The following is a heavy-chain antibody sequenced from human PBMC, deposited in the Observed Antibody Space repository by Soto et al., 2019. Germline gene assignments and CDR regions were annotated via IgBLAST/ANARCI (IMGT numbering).Heavy chain of an antibody. Sequence: GVSPRLSFAAPEFTFDDYTMHWVRQAPGKGLEWVSLISWDGGSTYYADSVKGRFTISRDNSKNSLYLQMNSLRTEDTALYYCAKDKQWLTYYYYYGMDVWGQGTTVTVSS. CDR1: EFTFDDYT. V-gene: IGHV3-43*01. D-gene: IGHD6-19*01. CDR3: AKDKQWLTYYYYYGMDV. CDR2: ISWDGGST. J-gene: IGHJ6*02.